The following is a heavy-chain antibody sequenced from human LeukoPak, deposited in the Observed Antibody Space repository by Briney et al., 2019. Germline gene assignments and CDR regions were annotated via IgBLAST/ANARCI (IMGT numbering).Heavy chain of an antibody. D-gene: IGHD5-12*01. Sequence: GGSLRLSCAASGFTLRSYTMNWVRQAPGKGLEWVSSIGISSNKIYYADSVKGRFIISRDNAKNSVYLQMDSLRAEDTAVYYCVRDGYAFDVWGQGTMVTVSS. CDR1: GFTLRSYT. V-gene: IGHV3-21*01. CDR3: VRDGYAFDV. CDR2: IGISSNKI. J-gene: IGHJ3*01.